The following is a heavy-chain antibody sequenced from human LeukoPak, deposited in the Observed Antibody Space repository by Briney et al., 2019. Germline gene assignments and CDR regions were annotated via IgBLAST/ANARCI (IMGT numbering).Heavy chain of an antibody. CDR2: IIPIFGTA. J-gene: IGHJ5*02. CDR3: ARGVLELRRGMGWFDP. Sequence: ASVKVSCKASGGTFSSYAISWVRQAPGQRLEWMGGIIPIFGTANYAQKFQGRVTITADESTSTAYMELSSLRSEDTAVYYCARGVLELRRGMGWFDPWGQGTLVTVSS. V-gene: IGHV1-69*01. D-gene: IGHD1-7*01. CDR1: GGTFSSYA.